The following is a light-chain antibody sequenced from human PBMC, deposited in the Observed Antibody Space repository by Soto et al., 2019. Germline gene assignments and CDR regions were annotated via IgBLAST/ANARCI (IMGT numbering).Light chain of an antibody. CDR3: QHYGGMWT. Sequence: DIQMTQSPSTLSGSVGDRVTITCRASQTISSWLAWYQQKPGKAPKLLIYKASTLKSGVPSRFSGSGSGTEFTLTISSLQPDDFAMYWCQHYGGMWTFGQGTKVDIK. CDR1: QTISSW. CDR2: KAS. J-gene: IGKJ1*01. V-gene: IGKV1-5*03.